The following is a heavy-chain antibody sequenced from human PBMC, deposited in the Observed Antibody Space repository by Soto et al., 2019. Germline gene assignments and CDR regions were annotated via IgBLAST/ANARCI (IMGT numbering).Heavy chain of an antibody. Sequence: QVQLVQSGAEVRKPGSSVKVSCKVSGGSLNNYAISWVRQAPGQGPEWMGGIIPSFGRTSYAQKFQGRVTLTADESTTTVNLELRGLRSEDSAIYFCADLSLGYCSSTTCPPDYWGQGTLVIVSS. CDR2: IIPSFGRT. CDR3: ADLSLGYCSSTTCPPDY. V-gene: IGHV1-69*12. CDR1: GGSLNNYA. J-gene: IGHJ4*02. D-gene: IGHD2-15*01.